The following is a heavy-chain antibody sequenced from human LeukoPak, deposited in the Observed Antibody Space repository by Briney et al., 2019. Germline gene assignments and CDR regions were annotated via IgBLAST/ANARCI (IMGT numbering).Heavy chain of an antibody. CDR3: ARDRQTYYYDSSGYYLDY. CDR2: IIPILGIA. CDR1: GGTFSSYA. J-gene: IGHJ4*02. V-gene: IGHV1-69*04. D-gene: IGHD3-22*01. Sequence: ASVKVSCKASGGTFSSYAISWVRQAPGQGLEWMGRIIPILGIANYAQKFQGRVTITADKSTSTAYMELSSLRSEDTAVYYCARDRQTYYYDSSGYYLDYWGQGTLVTVSS.